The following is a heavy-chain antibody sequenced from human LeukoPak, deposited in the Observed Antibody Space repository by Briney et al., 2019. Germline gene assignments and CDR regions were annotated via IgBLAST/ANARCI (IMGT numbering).Heavy chain of an antibody. CDR1: GFTVRSNY. J-gene: IGHJ4*02. CDR2: IYDGDDT. V-gene: IGHV3-53*01. D-gene: IGHD4-23*01. Sequence: GGSLRLSCAASGFTVRSNYMNWVRQAPGKGLEWVSVIYDGDDTYYAASVKGRFTISRDNSRNTLYLQMNSLRAEDTAVYYCARDLHGGGDSWGQGTLVTVSS. CDR3: ARDLHGGGDS.